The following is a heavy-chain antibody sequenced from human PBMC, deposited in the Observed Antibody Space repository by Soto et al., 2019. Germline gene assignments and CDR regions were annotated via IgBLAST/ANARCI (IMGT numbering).Heavy chain of an antibody. CDR2: INHSGST. CDR3: ASGVPLHFWSDKIRNWFDP. D-gene: IGHD3-3*02. CDR1: GGSFSGYY. V-gene: IGHV4-34*01. J-gene: IGHJ5*02. Sequence: SETLSLTCAVYGGSFSGYYWSWIRQPPGKGLEWIGEINHSGSTNYNPSLKSRVTISVDTSKNQFSLKLSSVTAADTAVYYCASGVPLHFWSDKIRNWFDPWGQGTLVTVSS.